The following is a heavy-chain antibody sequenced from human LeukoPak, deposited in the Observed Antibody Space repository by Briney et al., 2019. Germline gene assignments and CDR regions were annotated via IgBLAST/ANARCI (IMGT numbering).Heavy chain of an antibody. CDR1: GFTFSSYA. CDR2: ISYDGSNK. Sequence: GSLRLSCAASGFTFSSYAMHWVRQAPGKGLEWVAVISYDGSNKYYADSVKGRFTISRDNSKNTLYLQMNSLRAEDTAVYYCARRRHVFPYYYGMDVWGQGTTVTVSS. CDR3: ARRRHVFPYYYGMDV. J-gene: IGHJ6*02. V-gene: IGHV3-30-3*01. D-gene: IGHD2-21*01.